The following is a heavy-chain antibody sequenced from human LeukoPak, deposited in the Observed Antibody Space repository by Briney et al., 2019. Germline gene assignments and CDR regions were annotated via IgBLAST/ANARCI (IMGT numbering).Heavy chain of an antibody. CDR1: GYTFASFG. V-gene: IGHV1-18*01. D-gene: IGHD2-2*03. CDR2: INTHNGDT. CDR3: ARDGYRLSGYFYYMDV. J-gene: IGHJ6*03. Sequence: ASVKVSCKASGYTFASFGITWVRQAPEQGLEWMGWINTHNGDTNYAQKLQGRVTMTTDTSTSTAYMELRSLRSDDTAVYYCARDGYRLSGYFYYMDVWGKGTTVTVSS.